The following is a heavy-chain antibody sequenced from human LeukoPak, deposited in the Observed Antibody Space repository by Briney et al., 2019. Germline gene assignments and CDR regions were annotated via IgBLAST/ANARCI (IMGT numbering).Heavy chain of an antibody. D-gene: IGHD6-13*01. Sequence: SETLSLTCTVSGGSISSSSYYWDWICQPPGKGLEWIGSIYYSGTTYYNPSLKSRVTISVDTSKNQFSLKLSSVTAEDTAVYYCAKAKRYAAGNAFDIWGQGTMVTVSS. J-gene: IGHJ3*02. V-gene: IGHV4-39*07. CDR3: AKAKRYAAGNAFDI. CDR1: GGSISSSSYY. CDR2: IYYSGTT.